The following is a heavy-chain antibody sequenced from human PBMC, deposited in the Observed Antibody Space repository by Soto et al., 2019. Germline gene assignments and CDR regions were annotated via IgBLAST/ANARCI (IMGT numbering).Heavy chain of an antibody. V-gene: IGHV1-3*05. Sequence: QVQLVQSGAEEKKPGASVKVSCKASGYAFTSYAMHWVRQAPGQRLEWMGWINAGNGNTKYSQKFQGRVTITRDTSASTAYMELSSLRSEDTAVYYCARDLGYALPDYWGQGTLVTVSS. CDR1: GYAFTSYA. CDR3: ARDLGYALPDY. D-gene: IGHD2-15*01. J-gene: IGHJ4*02. CDR2: INAGNGNT.